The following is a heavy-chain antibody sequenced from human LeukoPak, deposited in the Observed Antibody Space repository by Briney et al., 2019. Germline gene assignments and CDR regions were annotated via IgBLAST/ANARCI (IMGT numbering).Heavy chain of an antibody. Sequence: QAGGSLRLSCAASGFTFRNYGMHWVRQAPGRGLEWVAVIWYDGSKTYYADSVKGRFTITRDNSKNTLYLQMSSLRADDTAVYYCARYNTGTSDYWGQGTLVTVSS. D-gene: IGHD1-1*01. J-gene: IGHJ4*01. V-gene: IGHV3-33*01. CDR1: GFTFRNYG. CDR3: ARYNTGTSDY. CDR2: IWYDGSKT.